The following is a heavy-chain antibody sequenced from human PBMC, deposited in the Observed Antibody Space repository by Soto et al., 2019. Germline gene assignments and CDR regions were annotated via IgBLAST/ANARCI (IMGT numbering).Heavy chain of an antibody. CDR2: TYYRSKWYN. CDR3: ARGPGVPAARGGPGSTDYYYYGMDV. Sequence: SQTLSLTCAISGDSVSSNSAAWNWIRQSPSRGLEWLGRTYYRSKWYNDYAVSVKSRITINPDTSKNQFSLQLNSVTPEDTAVYYCARGPGVPAARGGPGSTDYYYYGMDVWGQGTTVTVSS. J-gene: IGHJ6*02. D-gene: IGHD2-2*01. CDR1: GDSVSSNSAA. V-gene: IGHV6-1*01.